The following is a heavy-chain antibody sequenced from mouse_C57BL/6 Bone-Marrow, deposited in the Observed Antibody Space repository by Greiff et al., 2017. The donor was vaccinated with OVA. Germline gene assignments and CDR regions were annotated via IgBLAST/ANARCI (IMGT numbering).Heavy chain of an antibody. Sequence: EVKLMESGGGLVKPGGSLKLSCAASGFTFSSYAMSWVRQTPEKRLEWVATISDGCSYTYYPDNVKGRFTISRDNAKNNLYLQMSHLKSEDTAMYYCARDDWDWYFDVWGTGTTVTVSS. CDR3: ARDDWDWYFDV. V-gene: IGHV5-4*01. CDR1: GFTFSSYA. D-gene: IGHD4-1*01. CDR2: ISDGCSYT. J-gene: IGHJ1*03.